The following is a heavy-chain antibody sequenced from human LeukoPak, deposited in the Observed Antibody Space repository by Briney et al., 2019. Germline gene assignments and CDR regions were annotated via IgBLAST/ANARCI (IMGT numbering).Heavy chain of an antibody. CDR3: AAAGKGDAFDI. V-gene: IGHV1-69*02. J-gene: IGHJ3*02. CDR2: IIPILGIA. Sequence: WMGRIIPILGIANYAQKFQGRVTITADKSTSTAYMELSSLRSEDTAVYYCAAAGKGDAFDIWGQGTMVTVSS. D-gene: IGHD6-13*01.